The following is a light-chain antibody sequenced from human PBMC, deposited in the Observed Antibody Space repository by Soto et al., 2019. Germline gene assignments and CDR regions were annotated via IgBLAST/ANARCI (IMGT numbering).Light chain of an antibody. CDR3: QVWNSADDHVL. V-gene: IGLV3-21*02. J-gene: IGLJ2*01. Sequence: SYELTQPPSVSVAPGQTATITCGGNNIGSKRVHWYQQQPGQATVVVVYDDRGRPSGIPGRFAGSNSGHTATLTISRVEAGDEADYYCQVWNSADDHVLFGGGTKVTVL. CDR1: NIGSKR. CDR2: DDR.